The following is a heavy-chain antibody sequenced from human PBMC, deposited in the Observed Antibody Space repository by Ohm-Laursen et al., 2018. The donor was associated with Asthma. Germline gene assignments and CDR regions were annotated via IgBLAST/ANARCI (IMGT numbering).Heavy chain of an antibody. V-gene: IGHV1-69*01. CDR2: IIPIFDTA. Sequence: SSVKVSCKASGGTFSSYAISWVRQAPGQGLEWMGGIIPIFDTANYAQKFQGRVTITADESTSTAYMELSSLRSEDTAVYYCARGGGGTDVIYYGMDVWGQGTTVTVSS. CDR3: ARGGGGTDVIYYGMDV. CDR1: GGTFSSYA. D-gene: IGHD2-15*01. J-gene: IGHJ6*02.